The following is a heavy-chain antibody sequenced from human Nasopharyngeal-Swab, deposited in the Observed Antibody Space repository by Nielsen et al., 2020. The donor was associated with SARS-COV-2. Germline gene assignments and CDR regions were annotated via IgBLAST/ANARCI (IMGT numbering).Heavy chain of an antibody. Sequence: SETLSLTCTVSGGSLSSSNYYWGWIRQPPGKGLEWIGTVSYSGPTYYNPSLKSRVTMSVDPSKNHFSLRLTSVTAADTAVYYCGRLTKTTVTRRLYFDYWGQGTLVTVSS. D-gene: IGHD4-11*01. CDR2: VSYSGPT. CDR1: GGSLSSSNYY. CDR3: GRLTKTTVTRRLYFDY. V-gene: IGHV4-39*02. J-gene: IGHJ4*02.